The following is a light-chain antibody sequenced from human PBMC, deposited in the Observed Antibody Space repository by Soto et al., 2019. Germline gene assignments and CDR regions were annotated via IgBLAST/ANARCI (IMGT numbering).Light chain of an antibody. V-gene: IGKV1-8*01. CDR1: QGISSY. CDR2: AAS. Sequence: IQMTQSPSAMSASVVDRVTITCLASQGISSYLAWYQQKPGKAPKLLIYAASTLQSGVPSRFSGSGSGTDFTLTISCLQSEDFATYYCQQYYSYPRAFGQGTKVDIK. CDR3: QQYYSYPRA. J-gene: IGKJ1*01.